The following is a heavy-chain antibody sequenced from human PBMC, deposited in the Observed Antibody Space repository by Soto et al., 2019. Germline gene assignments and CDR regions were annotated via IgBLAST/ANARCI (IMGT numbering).Heavy chain of an antibody. CDR2: IYYSGST. CDR1: GGSISSYY. D-gene: IGHD3-3*01. Sequence: SETLSLTCTVSGGSISSYYWSWIRQPPGKGLEWIGYIYYSGSTNYNPSLKSRVTISVDTSKNQFSLKLSSVTAADTAVYYCARLNYDFWIDYWGQGTLVTVSS. V-gene: IGHV4-59*08. CDR3: ARLNYDFWIDY. J-gene: IGHJ4*02.